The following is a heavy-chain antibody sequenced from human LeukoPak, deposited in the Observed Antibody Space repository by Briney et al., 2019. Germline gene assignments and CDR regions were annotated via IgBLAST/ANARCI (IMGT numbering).Heavy chain of an antibody. V-gene: IGHV1-18*01. D-gene: IGHD3-22*01. Sequence: ASVKVSCKASGYTFASYGISWVRQAPGQGLEWMGWISAYNGNTNYAQKLQGRVTMTTDTSTSTAYMELRSLRSDDTAVYYCARDEDITMIVVVTYGMDVWGQGTTVTVSS. J-gene: IGHJ6*02. CDR3: ARDEDITMIVVVTYGMDV. CDR1: GYTFASYG. CDR2: ISAYNGNT.